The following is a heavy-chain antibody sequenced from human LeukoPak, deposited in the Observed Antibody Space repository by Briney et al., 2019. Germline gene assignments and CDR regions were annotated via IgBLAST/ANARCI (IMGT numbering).Heavy chain of an antibody. CDR1: GLTVSSNY. Sequence: GGSLRLSCAASGLTVSSNYMSWVRQAPGKGLEWVSIIYSGDSTYYADSVKGRFTISRDNSKNTLYLQMNSLRAEDTAVYYCARGLFWRGYLDYGMDVWGQGTTVTVSS. CDR3: ARGLFWRGYLDYGMDV. J-gene: IGHJ6*02. CDR2: IYSGDST. V-gene: IGHV3-66*02. D-gene: IGHD3-3*01.